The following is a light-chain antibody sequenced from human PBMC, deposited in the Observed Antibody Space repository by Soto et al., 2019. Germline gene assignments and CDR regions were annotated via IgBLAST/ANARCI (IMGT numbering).Light chain of an antibody. CDR2: AAS. V-gene: IGKV1-9*01. CDR3: QKYNSAPQT. CDR1: QDISSY. J-gene: IGKJ1*01. Sequence: GDRVPITCRASQDISSYLGWYQQKPGKAPKLLIYAASTLQSGVPSRFSGSGSGTDFTLTINSLQPEDFATYFCQKYNSAPQTFGQGTKVDIK.